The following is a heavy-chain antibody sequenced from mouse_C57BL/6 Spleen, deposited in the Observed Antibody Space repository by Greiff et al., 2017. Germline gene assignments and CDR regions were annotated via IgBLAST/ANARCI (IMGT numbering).Heavy chain of an antibody. CDR2: IYPGDGDT. V-gene: IGHV1-82*01. CDR1: GYAFSSSW. D-gene: IGHD2-1*01. Sequence: VKLQESGPELVKPGASVKISCKASGYAFSSSWMNWVKQRPGKGLEWIGRIYPGDGDTNYNGKFNGKATLTADKSSSTAYMQLSSLTSEDSAVYFCARSGNSYAMDYWGQGTSVTVSS. CDR3: ARSGNSYAMDY. J-gene: IGHJ4*01.